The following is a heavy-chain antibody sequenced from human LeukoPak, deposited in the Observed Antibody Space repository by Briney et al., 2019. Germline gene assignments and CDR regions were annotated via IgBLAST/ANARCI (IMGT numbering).Heavy chain of an antibody. V-gene: IGHV3-30*02. Sequence: GGSLRLSCAASGFTFSSYGMHWVRQAPGKGLEWVAFIRYDGSNKYYADSMKGRFTISRDNSKNTLYLQMNSLRAEDTAVYYCAKDDSSGSSYYFHGMDVWGQGTTVTVSS. J-gene: IGHJ6*02. D-gene: IGHD3-22*01. CDR1: GFTFSSYG. CDR3: AKDDSSGSSYYFHGMDV. CDR2: IRYDGSNK.